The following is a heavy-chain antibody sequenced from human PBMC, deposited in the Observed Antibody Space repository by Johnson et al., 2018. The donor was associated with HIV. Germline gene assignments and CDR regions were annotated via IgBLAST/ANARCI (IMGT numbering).Heavy chain of an antibody. CDR2: FYSDSNT. V-gene: IGHV3-66*01. J-gene: IGHJ3*02. CDR1: GFTVNSNY. D-gene: IGHD6-13*01. CDR3: ARERIAAAGLDAFDI. Sequence: VQLVESGGGLVQPGGSLRLSCAASGFTVNSNYINWVRQAPGKGLEWVSVFYSDSNTYSSDSVKGRFTISRDNSKNTLYLQMNSLRAEDTAVYYCARERIAAAGLDAFDIWGQGTMVTVSS.